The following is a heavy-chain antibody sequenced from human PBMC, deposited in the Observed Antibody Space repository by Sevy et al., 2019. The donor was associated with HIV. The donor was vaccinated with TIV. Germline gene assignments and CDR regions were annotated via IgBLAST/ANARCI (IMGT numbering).Heavy chain of an antibody. CDR2: INANSGDT. Sequence: GASVKVSCKASGYTFTDYYLHWVRQAPGQGLEWMGWINANSGDTNYAQKFQGKVTMTRDTSISTAYMELSRLRSDDTAVYYCARLPYCSGNTCYSLNYWGQGTLVTVSS. J-gene: IGHJ4*02. V-gene: IGHV1-2*02. D-gene: IGHD2-15*01. CDR3: ARLPYCSGNTCYSLNY. CDR1: GYTFTDYY.